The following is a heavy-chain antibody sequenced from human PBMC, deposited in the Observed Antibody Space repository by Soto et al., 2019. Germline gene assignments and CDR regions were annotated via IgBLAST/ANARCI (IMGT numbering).Heavy chain of an antibody. Sequence: SVKVSCKASGGTFSSYAISWVRQAPGQGLEWMGGIIPIFGTANYAQKFQGRVTITADESTSTAYMELSSLRSEDTAVYYCARSYDSIQYYYGMDVWGQGTTVTVSS. J-gene: IGHJ6*02. CDR3: ARSYDSIQYYYGMDV. CDR2: IIPIFGTA. V-gene: IGHV1-69*13. CDR1: GGTFSSYA. D-gene: IGHD5-12*01.